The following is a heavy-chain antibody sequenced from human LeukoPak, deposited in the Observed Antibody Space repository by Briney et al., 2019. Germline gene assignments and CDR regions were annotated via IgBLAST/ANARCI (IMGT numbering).Heavy chain of an antibody. V-gene: IGHV4-31*03. J-gene: IGHJ4*02. CDR2: IYYSGST. CDR3: ARVGYYVSSGYPSPLLDY. CDR1: GGSISSGGYY. Sequence: SETLSLTCTVSGGSISSGGYYWSWIRQHPGKGLEWIGYIYYSGSTYYNPSLKSRVTISVDTSKNQFSLKLSSVTAADTAVYYCARVGYYVSSGYPSPLLDYWGQGTLVTVSS. D-gene: IGHD3-22*01.